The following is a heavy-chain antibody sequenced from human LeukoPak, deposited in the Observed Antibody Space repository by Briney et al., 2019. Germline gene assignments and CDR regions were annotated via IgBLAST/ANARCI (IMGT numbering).Heavy chain of an antibody. J-gene: IGHJ4*02. D-gene: IGHD3-3*01. CDR1: GFTVIDNY. CDR3: ARVVRFLEWLPRFGSYFDY. Sequence: GGSLRLSCAASGFTVIDNYMTWVRQAPGKGLEWVSVIYSGSSAYYADSVKGRFTISRDNSKNTLYLQMNSLRAEDTGVYYCARVVRFLEWLPRFGSYFDYWGQGTLVTVSS. CDR2: IYSGSSA. V-gene: IGHV3-53*01.